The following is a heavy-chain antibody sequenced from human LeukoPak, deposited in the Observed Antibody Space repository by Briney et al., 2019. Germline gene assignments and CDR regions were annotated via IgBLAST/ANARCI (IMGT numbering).Heavy chain of an antibody. V-gene: IGHV1-8*01. D-gene: IGHD4-17*01. Sequence: GASVKVSCKASGYTFTSYDINWVRQATGQGVEWRGWMNPNSGNTGYAQKFPCSVPMTSNTSISTAYMELSSLRSQDTAVYYCARGNRYGDLFDYWGQGTLVTVSS. CDR1: GYTFTSYD. CDR3: ARGNRYGDLFDY. J-gene: IGHJ4*02. CDR2: MNPNSGNT.